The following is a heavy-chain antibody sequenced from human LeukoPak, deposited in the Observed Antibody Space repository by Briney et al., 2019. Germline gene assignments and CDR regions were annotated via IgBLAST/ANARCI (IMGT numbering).Heavy chain of an antibody. V-gene: IGHV3-23*01. CDR3: AKDGGPWDVVVPAAMYTDWIP. J-gene: IGHJ5*02. CDR2: ISGSGGIT. D-gene: IGHD2-2*01. CDR1: GFTFSSYA. Sequence: QPGGSLRLSCAASGFTFSSYAMRSVRQAPGKGLEWVSAISGSGGITYYADSVKGRFSISRENSKKTLYLQMNSLRAEDTAVYYCAKDGGPWDVVVPAAMYTDWIPWGQGTLVTVSS.